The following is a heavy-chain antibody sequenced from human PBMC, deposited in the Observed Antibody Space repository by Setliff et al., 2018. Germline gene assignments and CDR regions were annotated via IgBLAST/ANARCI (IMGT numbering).Heavy chain of an antibody. J-gene: IGHJ4*02. CDR2: IKQDGSEK. Sequence: GGSLRLSCAVSGFTFSNLWMSWVRQAPGKGLEWVANIKQDGSEKYYVDSVKGRFTISRDNAKSSLFLEMNSLRADDTAFYYCVRRHYGSSYDCWGQGTLVTVSS. CDR1: GFTFSNLW. CDR3: VRRHYGSSYDC. V-gene: IGHV3-7*01. D-gene: IGHD4-17*01.